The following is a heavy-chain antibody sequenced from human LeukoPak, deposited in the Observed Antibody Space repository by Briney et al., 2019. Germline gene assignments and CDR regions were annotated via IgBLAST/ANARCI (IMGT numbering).Heavy chain of an antibody. CDR3: AKGWELTTRPFDY. CDR1: GFTFSSYA. J-gene: IGHJ4*02. CDR2: ISGSGGST. Sequence: GGSLGLSCAASGFTFSSYAMSWVRQAPGKGLEWVSAISGSGGSTYYADSVKGRFTISRDNSKNTLYLQMNSLRAEDTAVYYCAKGWELTTRPFDYWGQGTLVTVSS. D-gene: IGHD1-26*01. V-gene: IGHV3-23*01.